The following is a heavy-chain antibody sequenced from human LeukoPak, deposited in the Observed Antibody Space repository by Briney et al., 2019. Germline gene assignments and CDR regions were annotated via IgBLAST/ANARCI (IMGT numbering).Heavy chain of an antibody. J-gene: IGHJ4*02. CDR3: ARVMVRGAPSLDY. V-gene: IGHV4-34*01. CDR1: GGSFSGYY. CDR2: INHSGST. D-gene: IGHD3-10*01. Sequence: MASETLSLTCAVYGGSFSGYYWSWIRQPPGKGLERIGEINHSGSTNYNPSLKSRVTISVDTSKNQFSLKLSSVTAADTAVYYCARVMVRGAPSLDYWGQGTLVTVSS.